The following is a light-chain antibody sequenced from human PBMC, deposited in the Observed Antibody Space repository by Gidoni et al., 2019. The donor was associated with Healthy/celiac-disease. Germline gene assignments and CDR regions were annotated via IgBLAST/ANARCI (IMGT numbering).Light chain of an antibody. CDR1: QGIRND. Sequence: AIQMTQSPSSLSASVGDRVTVTCRASQGIRNDLAWYQQKPGKAPKLLIYAASTLQSGVPSRFSGSGPGTDFTLTISRLQPEDFATYYCLQDYNYPRTFGPGTKVDIK. CDR3: LQDYNYPRT. V-gene: IGKV1-6*01. J-gene: IGKJ3*01. CDR2: AAS.